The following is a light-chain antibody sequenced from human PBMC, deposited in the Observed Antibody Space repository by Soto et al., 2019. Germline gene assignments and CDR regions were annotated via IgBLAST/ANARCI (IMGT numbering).Light chain of an antibody. CDR3: QQYGSSPWT. CDR2: GAS. J-gene: IGKJ1*01. CDR1: QSFTSNY. Sequence: EIVFTQSPGTLSLSPGERATLSCGASQSFTSNYLAWYQQKPGQAPRLLIYGASSRATGIPDRFSGSGSGTDFTLTISRLEPEDFAVYYCQQYGSSPWTFGQGTKVDNK. V-gene: IGKV3-20*01.